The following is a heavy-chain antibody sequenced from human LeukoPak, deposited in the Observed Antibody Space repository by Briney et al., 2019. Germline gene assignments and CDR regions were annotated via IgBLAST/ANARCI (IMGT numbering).Heavy chain of an antibody. CDR2: ISPRGGIT. J-gene: IGHJ1*01. CDR1: GFTFSSHG. Sequence: GGSLRLSCAASGFTFSSHGMNWVRQAPGKGLEWVSGISPRGGITYYTESVKGRFTISRDNSKNTVSLQMNSLRGEDTAVYYCAKDDAWGRYKDWGQGTLVTVSS. CDR3: AKDDAWGRYKD. V-gene: IGHV3-23*01. D-gene: IGHD3-16*01.